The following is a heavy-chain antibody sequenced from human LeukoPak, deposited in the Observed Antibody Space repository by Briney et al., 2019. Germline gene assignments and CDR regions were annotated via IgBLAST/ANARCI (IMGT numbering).Heavy chain of an antibody. CDR1: GYTFTSYD. CDR2: MNPNSGNT. D-gene: IGHD2-2*01. CDR3: ARDFLSGDIVVVPAAMNWFDP. V-gene: IGHV1-8*01. J-gene: IGHJ5*02. Sequence: ASVKVSCKASGYTFTSYDINWVRQATGQGLEWMGWMNPNSGNTGYAQKFQGRVTMTRNTSISTAYMELSRLRSDDTAVYYCARDFLSGDIVVVPAAMNWFDPWGQGTLVTVSS.